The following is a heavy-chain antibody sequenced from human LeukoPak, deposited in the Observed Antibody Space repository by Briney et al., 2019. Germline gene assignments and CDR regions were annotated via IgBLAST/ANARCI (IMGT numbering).Heavy chain of an antibody. J-gene: IGHJ4*02. CDR2: IYYSGST. CDR1: GGSISSGDYY. CDR3: ARDLSAGGYGTIDY. V-gene: IGHV4-30-4*01. Sequence: SETLSLTCTDSGGSISSGDYYWSWIRQPPGKGLEWIGYIYYSGSTYYNPSLKSRVTISVDTSKNQFSLKLSSVTAADTAVYYCARDLSAGGYGTIDYWGQGTLVTVSS. D-gene: IGHD5-12*01.